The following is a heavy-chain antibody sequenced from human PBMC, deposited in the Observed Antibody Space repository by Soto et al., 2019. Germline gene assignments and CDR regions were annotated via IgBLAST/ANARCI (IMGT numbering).Heavy chain of an antibody. CDR3: AKFSKDIVVVPAAIRYMDV. Sequence: GGSLRLSCAASGFTFSSYAMSWVRQAPGKGLEWVSAISGSGGSTYYADSVKGRFTISRDNSKNTLYLQMNSLRAEDTAVYYCAKFSKDIVVVPAAIRYMDVWGKGTTVTVSS. J-gene: IGHJ6*03. CDR1: GFTFSSYA. CDR2: ISGSGGST. V-gene: IGHV3-23*01. D-gene: IGHD2-2*02.